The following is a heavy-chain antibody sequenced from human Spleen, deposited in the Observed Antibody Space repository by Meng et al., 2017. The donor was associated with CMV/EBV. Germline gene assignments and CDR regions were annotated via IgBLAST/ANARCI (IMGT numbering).Heavy chain of an antibody. V-gene: IGHV3-53*01. CDR3: TRDRGDLMYYFDY. CDR2: VYSSGTS. CDR1: GFTFNNYA. Sequence: GESLKISCAASGFTFNNYAVSWVRQAPGKGLEWVSKVYSSGTSYYTDSVKGRFTISRDSSKNTVNLEMNGLRADDTAVYYCTRDRGDLMYYFDYWGHGTLVTVSS. D-gene: IGHD3-10*01. J-gene: IGHJ4*01.